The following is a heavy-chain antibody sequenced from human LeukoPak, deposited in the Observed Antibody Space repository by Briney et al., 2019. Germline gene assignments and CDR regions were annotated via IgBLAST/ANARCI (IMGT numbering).Heavy chain of an antibody. J-gene: IGHJ4*02. Sequence: GGSLRLSCAASGFSFSSYGMHWVRQAPGKGLEWVAVISYDGSSKYYADSVKGRFTISRDNSKNTLYLQMNSLRAEDTAVYYCAKDVKYNWNYIDYWGQETLVTVSS. CDR3: AKDVKYNWNYIDY. V-gene: IGHV3-30*18. CDR2: ISYDGSSK. CDR1: GFSFSSYG. D-gene: IGHD1-20*01.